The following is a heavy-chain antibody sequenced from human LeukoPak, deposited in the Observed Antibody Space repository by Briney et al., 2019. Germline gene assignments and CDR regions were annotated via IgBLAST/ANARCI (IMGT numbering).Heavy chain of an antibody. CDR3: TRGHWGLQS. Sequence: PSETLSLTCTVSGAPVIDYYWSWIRQSPGKGLEWISYIHHSGNSDCNPSLRSRVTTSLDTSKNQFSLNLISVTAADTAVYYCTRGHWGLQSWSQGTLVTVSS. CDR2: IHHSGNS. J-gene: IGHJ5*02. V-gene: IGHV4-59*02. CDR1: GAPVIDYY. D-gene: IGHD7-27*01.